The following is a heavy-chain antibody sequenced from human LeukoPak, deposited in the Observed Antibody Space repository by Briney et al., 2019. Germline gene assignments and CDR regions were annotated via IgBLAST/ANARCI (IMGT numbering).Heavy chain of an antibody. CDR1: GFSFLNYW. V-gene: IGHV3-7*01. D-gene: IGHD1-26*01. CDR2: IKQDGSDK. Sequence: GGSLRLSCVASGFSFLNYWMTWVRQAPGKGLEWVANIKQDGSDKYYVDSVKGRFIISRDNAKNSLYLQMNSLRAEDTAGYYCASVGGSSGYWGQGTLVTVAS. CDR3: ASVGGSSGY. J-gene: IGHJ4*02.